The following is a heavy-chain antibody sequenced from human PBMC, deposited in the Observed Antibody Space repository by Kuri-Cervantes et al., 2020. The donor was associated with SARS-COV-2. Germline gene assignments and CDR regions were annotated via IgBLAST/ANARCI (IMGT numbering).Heavy chain of an antibody. J-gene: IGHJ4*02. V-gene: IGHV3-30*02. CDR3: AKDQRGIAARPLPFDY. D-gene: IGHD6-6*01. Sequence: LSLTCAASGFTFSSYGMHWVRQAPGKGLEWVAFIRYDGSNKYYADSVKGRFTISRDNSKNTLYLQMNSLRAEDTAVYYCAKDQRGIAARPLPFDYWGQGTLVTVSS. CDR1: GFTFSSYG. CDR2: IRYDGSNK.